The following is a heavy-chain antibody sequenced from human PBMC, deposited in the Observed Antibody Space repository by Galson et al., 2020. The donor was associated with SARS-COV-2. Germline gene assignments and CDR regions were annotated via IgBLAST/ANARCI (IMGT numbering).Heavy chain of an antibody. CDR3: ARYTTSSVSFDY. CDR2: FHSDVST. V-gene: IGHV4-4*08. Sequence: SETLSLTCSVSNGSISSDYWAWIRQTPGKGLEWIGFFHSDVSTNYNPSLKSRVTISVDTSKNRFSLKLSSLTAADTALYFCARYTTSSVSFDYWGQGTLVTVSS. D-gene: IGHD6-6*01. J-gene: IGHJ4*02. CDR1: NGSISSDY.